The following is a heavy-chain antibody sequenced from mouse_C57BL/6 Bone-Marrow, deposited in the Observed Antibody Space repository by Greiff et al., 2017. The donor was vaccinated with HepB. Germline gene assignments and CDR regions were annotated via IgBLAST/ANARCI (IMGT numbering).Heavy chain of an antibody. CDR3: ARAPYDSAWFAY. Sequence: QVQLQQPGAELVKPGASVKMSCKASGYTFTSYWITWVKQRPGQGLEWMGDIYPGSGSTNYNEKFKSKATLTVDTSSSTAYMQLSSLTSEDSAVYYCARAPYDSAWFAYWGQGTLVTVSA. V-gene: IGHV1-55*01. J-gene: IGHJ3*01. CDR2: IYPGSGST. CDR1: GYTFTSYW. D-gene: IGHD2-4*01.